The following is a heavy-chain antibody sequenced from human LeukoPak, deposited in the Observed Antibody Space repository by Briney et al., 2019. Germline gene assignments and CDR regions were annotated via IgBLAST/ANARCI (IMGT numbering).Heavy chain of an antibody. Sequence: GASVKVSCKASGYTFTGYYMHWVRQAPGQGLEWMGWINPNSGGTNYAQKFQGRVTMTRDTSISTAYMELSRLRSDDTAVYYCARPIAALGKTLDYWGQGTLVTVPS. CDR3: ARPIAALGKTLDY. D-gene: IGHD6-6*01. J-gene: IGHJ4*02. CDR1: GYTFTGYY. CDR2: INPNSGGT. V-gene: IGHV1-2*02.